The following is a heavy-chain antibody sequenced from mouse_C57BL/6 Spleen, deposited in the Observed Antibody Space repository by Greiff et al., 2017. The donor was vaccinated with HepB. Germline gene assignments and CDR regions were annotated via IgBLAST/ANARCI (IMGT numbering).Heavy chain of an antibody. CDR1: GYTFTSYW. CDR3: ARGITTVVAHYFDY. V-gene: IGHV1-69*01. CDR2: IDPSDSYT. Sequence: QVHVKQPGAELVMPGASVKLSCKASGYTFTSYWMHWVKQRPGQGLEWIGEIDPSDSYTNYNQKFKGKSTLTVDKSSSTAYMQLSSLTSEDSAVYYCARGITTVVAHYFDYWGQGTTLTVSS. D-gene: IGHD1-1*01. J-gene: IGHJ2*01.